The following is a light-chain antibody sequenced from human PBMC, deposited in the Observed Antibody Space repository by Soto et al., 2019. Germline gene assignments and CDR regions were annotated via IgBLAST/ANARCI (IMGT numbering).Light chain of an antibody. V-gene: IGKV3-20*01. CDR1: QIVRSTY. CDR2: GAS. J-gene: IGKJ4*01. Sequence: EIVLTQSPGTLSLSPGEGATLSCRATQIVRSTYLAWFQQKPGQAPRLLIYGASTRATGIPDRFSGSGSGTDFTLTISGLEPKDFAFCSGEQYDITPPYSFGGGTKV. CDR3: EQYDITPPYS.